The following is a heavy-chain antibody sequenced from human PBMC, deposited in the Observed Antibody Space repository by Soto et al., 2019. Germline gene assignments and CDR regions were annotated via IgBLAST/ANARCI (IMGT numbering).Heavy chain of an antibody. CDR1: GDSVSSNSAA. Sequence: SQTLSLTCAMSGDSVSSNSAALNWIRQSPSRGLEWLGRTYYRSKWYNDYAVSVKSRITINPDTSKNQFSLQLNSVTPEDTAVYYCARDRGGLDDFWSGYYLDYWGQGTQVTVSS. CDR2: TYYRSKWYN. J-gene: IGHJ4*02. V-gene: IGHV6-1*01. CDR3: ARDRGGLDDFWSGYYLDY. D-gene: IGHD3-3*01.